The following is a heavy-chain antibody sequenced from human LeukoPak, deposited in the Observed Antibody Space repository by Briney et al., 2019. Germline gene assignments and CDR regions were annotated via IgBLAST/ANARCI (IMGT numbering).Heavy chain of an antibody. CDR3: ARVVGPRIAAAGNWFDP. D-gene: IGHD6-13*01. CDR2: ISAYNGNT. J-gene: IGHJ5*02. Sequence: ASVKVSCKASGYTFTSYGISWVRQAPGQGLEWMGWISAYNGNTNYAQKLQGRVTMTTDTSTSTAYMELRSLRSDDTAVYYCARVVGPRIAAAGNWFDPWGQGTLVTVSS. V-gene: IGHV1-18*01. CDR1: GYTFTSYG.